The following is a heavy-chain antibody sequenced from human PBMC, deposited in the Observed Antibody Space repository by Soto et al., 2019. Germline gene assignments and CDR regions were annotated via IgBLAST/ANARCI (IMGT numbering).Heavy chain of an antibody. CDR2: IIPMVGMS. CDR3: ATTNGSGSRPFDN. V-gene: IGHV1-69*02. J-gene: IGHJ5*02. CDR1: GDTFNFYT. D-gene: IGHD3-10*01. Sequence: QVQLVQSGAEVKKPGSSVRVSCKASGDTFNFYTIHWVRQAPGQGLEWLGRIIPMVGMSNYAQRFQGRVTMIADKSTSTVYMQLSSLRSEDTALYYCATTNGSGSRPFDNWGQGTLVSVSS.